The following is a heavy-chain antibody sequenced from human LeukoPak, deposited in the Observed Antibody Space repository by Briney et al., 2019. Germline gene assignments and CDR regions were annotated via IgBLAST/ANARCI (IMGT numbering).Heavy chain of an antibody. V-gene: IGHV3-7*01. J-gene: IGHJ4*02. CDR3: AKYYYDSSGYYYFHNFDY. D-gene: IGHD3-22*01. CDR2: IKQDGSEK. CDR1: GFTFSSYW. Sequence: GGSLRLSCAASGFTFSSYWMSWVRQAPGKGLEWVANIKQDGSEKYYVDSVKGRFTISRDNAKNSLYLQMNSLRAEDTAVYYCAKYYYDSSGYYYFHNFDYWGQGTLVTVSS.